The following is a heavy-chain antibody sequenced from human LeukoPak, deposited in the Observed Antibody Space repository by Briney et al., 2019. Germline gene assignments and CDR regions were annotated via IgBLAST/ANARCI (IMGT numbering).Heavy chain of an antibody. Sequence: PGGSLRLSCAGSGFTFSDFWMTWVRQTPGKGLEWVANIKQDGSEKYYVDSVKGRFTISRDNAKNSLYLQMNSLRAEDTAVYYCADAGYSGYDYGYYWGQGTLVTVSS. CDR3: ADAGYSGYDYGYY. CDR2: IKQDGSEK. V-gene: IGHV3-7*01. D-gene: IGHD5-12*01. CDR1: GFTFSDFW. J-gene: IGHJ4*02.